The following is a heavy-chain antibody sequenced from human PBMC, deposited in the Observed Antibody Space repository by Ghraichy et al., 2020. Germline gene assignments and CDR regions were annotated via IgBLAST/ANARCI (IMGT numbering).Heavy chain of an antibody. Sequence: GGSLRLSCAASGFIVSTRSMSWVRQAPGKGLEWVSVSYSSGTTNYADSVKGRFTISRDNSKNTLYLQMNSLRAEDTAVYYCARANWDFRAFDYWGQGTLVSVSS. D-gene: IGHD3-3*01. CDR3: ARANWDFRAFDY. CDR2: SYSSGTT. V-gene: IGHV3-53*01. J-gene: IGHJ4*02. CDR1: GFIVSTRS.